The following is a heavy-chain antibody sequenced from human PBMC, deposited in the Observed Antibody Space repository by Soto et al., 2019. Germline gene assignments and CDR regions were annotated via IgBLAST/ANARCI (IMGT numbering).Heavy chain of an antibody. CDR1: GGSFSGYY. CDR3: ARGLFSSTSCYRAPYYYYYYMDV. CDR2: INHSGST. Sequence: SETLSLTCAVYGGSFSGYYWSWIRQPPGKGLERIGEINHSGSTNYNPSLMSRVTISVDTSKNQFSLKLISVTAADTAVYYCARGLFSSTSCYRAPYYYYYYMDVWGKGTTVTVSS. V-gene: IGHV4-34*01. D-gene: IGHD2-2*01. J-gene: IGHJ6*03.